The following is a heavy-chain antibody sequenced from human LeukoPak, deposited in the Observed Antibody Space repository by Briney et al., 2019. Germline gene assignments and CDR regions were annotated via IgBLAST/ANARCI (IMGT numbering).Heavy chain of an antibody. CDR3: ARRGGYCSSTSCYGPFY. D-gene: IGHD2-2*01. CDR1: GYSISSGYY. CDR2: IYHSGST. Sequence: SETLSLTCTVSGYSISSGYYWGWIRQPPGKGLEWIGSIYHSGSTYYNPSLKSRVTISVDTSKNQFSLKLSSATAADTAVYYCARRGGYCSSTSCYGPFYWGQGTLVTVSS. J-gene: IGHJ4*02. V-gene: IGHV4-38-2*02.